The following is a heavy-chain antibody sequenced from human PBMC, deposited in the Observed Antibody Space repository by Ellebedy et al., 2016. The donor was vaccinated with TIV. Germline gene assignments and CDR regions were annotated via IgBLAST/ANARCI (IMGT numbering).Heavy chain of an antibody. CDR3: ARIAARYYGMDV. D-gene: IGHD6-6*01. J-gene: IGHJ6*02. Sequence: GSLRLXXTVSGGSVSSGNYYWSWIRQPPGKGLEWIGYVYYTGSTYYNPSLKSRVTMSVDTSKNQFSLKLSSVTAADTAVYHCARIAARYYGMDVWGQGTTVTVSS. V-gene: IGHV4-61*01. CDR1: GGSVSSGNYY. CDR2: VYYTGST.